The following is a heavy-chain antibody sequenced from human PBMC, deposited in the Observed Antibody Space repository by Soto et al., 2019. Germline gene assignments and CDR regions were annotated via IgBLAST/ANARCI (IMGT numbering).Heavy chain of an antibody. Sequence: SGGGVVQPGRSLRLSCAASGFTFSSYGMHWVRQAPGKGLEWVAVIWYDGSNKYYADSVKGRFTISRDNSKNTLYLQMNSLRAEDTAVYYCARSLTALWFGELLFYGMDVWGQGTTVTVSS. CDR2: IWYDGSNK. J-gene: IGHJ6*02. D-gene: IGHD3-10*01. V-gene: IGHV3-33*01. CDR3: ARSLTALWFGELLFYGMDV. CDR1: GFTFSSYG.